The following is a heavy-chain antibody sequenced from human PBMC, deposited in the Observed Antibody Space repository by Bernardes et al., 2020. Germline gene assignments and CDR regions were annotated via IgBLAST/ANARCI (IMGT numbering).Heavy chain of an antibody. D-gene: IGHD2-8*01. CDR1: GFTVSSHY. CDR3: ARDPMLSYGLDV. J-gene: IGHJ6*04. Sequence: GGSLRLSCAASGFTVSSHYMSWVRQAPGKGLEWVSIIYSGGSTYYADSVKGRFTISRDKSKNTLYLQMNSLRAEDTAVYYCARDPMLSYGLDVWGKGTTVTVSS. CDR2: IYSGGST. V-gene: IGHV3-53*01.